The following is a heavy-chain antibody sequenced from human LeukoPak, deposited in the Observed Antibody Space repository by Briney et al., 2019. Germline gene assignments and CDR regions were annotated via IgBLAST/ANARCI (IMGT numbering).Heavy chain of an antibody. J-gene: IGHJ5*02. V-gene: IGHV1-46*01. D-gene: IGHD3-3*01. CDR3: ARAPNPTYYDFWSGYSNWFDP. CDR2: INPSGGST. CDR1: GYTFTSYY. Sequence: GASVKVSCKASGYTFTSYYMHWVRQAPGQGLEWMGIINPSGGSTSYAQKFQGRVTMTRDMSTSTVYMELSSLRSEDTAVYYCARAPNPTYYDFWSGYSNWFDPWGQGTLVTVSS.